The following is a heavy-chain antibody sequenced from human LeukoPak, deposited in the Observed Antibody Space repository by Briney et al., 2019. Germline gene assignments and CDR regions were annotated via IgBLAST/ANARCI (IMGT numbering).Heavy chain of an antibody. Sequence: SETLSLTCTVSGGSISSYYWSWIRQPAGKGLEWIGRIYTSGSTNYNPSLKSRVTMSVDTSKNQFSLKLSSVTAADTAVYYCARDGRIAARARDAFDIWGQGTMVTVSS. V-gene: IGHV4-4*07. CDR3: ARDGRIAARARDAFDI. D-gene: IGHD6-6*01. J-gene: IGHJ3*02. CDR2: IYTSGST. CDR1: GGSISSYY.